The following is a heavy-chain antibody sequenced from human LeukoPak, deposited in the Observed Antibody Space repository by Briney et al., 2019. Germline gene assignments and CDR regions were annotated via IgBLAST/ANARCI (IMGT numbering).Heavy chain of an antibody. D-gene: IGHD3-22*01. CDR2: IYSGGST. J-gene: IGHJ4*02. V-gene: IGHV3-66*01. CDR1: GFTFDDYA. Sequence: GRSLRLSCAASGFTFDDYAMHWVRQAPGKGLEWVSVIYSGGSTYYTDSVKGRFTISRDNSKNTLYLQMNSLRAEDTAVYYCARVGSSYYYDSSGYYPGCWGQGTLVTVSS. CDR3: ARVGSSYYYDSSGYYPGC.